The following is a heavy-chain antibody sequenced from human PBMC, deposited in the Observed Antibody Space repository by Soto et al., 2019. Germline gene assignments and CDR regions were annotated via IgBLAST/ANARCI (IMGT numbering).Heavy chain of an antibody. CDR3: ARRCDTSGYSPRDAFDI. V-gene: IGHV5-51*01. CDR2: IDPGDSET. J-gene: IGHJ3*02. CDR1: GNSFSNYW. D-gene: IGHD3-22*01. Sequence: GESLKISCKGSGNSFSNYWIAWVRQMPGKGLEWMGIIDPGDSETRYNPTFQGQVTISADKAISTAYLQWSRLKASDTAMYYCARRCDTSGYSPRDAFDIWGQGTMVTVSS.